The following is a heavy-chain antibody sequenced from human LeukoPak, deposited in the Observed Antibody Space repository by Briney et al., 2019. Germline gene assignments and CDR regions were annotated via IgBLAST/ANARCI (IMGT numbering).Heavy chain of an antibody. CDR1: GYTFTSYA. Sequence: ASVKVSCKASGYTFTSYAMHWVRQAPGQRLEWMGWINAGNGNTKYSQEFQGRVTITRDTSASTAYMELSSLRSEDMAVYYCARASRSASYSSGWYGWFSGNWFDPWGQGTLVTVSS. V-gene: IGHV1-3*03. CDR3: ARASRSASYSSGWYGWFSGNWFDP. CDR2: INAGNGNT. D-gene: IGHD6-19*01. J-gene: IGHJ5*02.